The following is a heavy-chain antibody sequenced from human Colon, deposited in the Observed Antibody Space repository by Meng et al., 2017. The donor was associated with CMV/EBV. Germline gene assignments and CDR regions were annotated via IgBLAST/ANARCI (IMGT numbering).Heavy chain of an antibody. CDR1: GFIFDDYA. Sequence: GGSLRLSCAASGFIFDDYAMHWVRLVPGKGLEWVSSITWNSGTINYADSVKGRFTISRDNAKNSLYLQMNSLRAEDTALYYCAKDIRSGATRDFDYWGQGTLVPSPQ. CDR3: AKDIRSGATRDFDY. V-gene: IGHV3-9*01. J-gene: IGHJ4*02. CDR2: ITWNSGTI. D-gene: IGHD6-25*01.